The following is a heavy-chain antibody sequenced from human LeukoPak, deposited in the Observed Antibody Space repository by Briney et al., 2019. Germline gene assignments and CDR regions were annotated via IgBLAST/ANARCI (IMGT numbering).Heavy chain of an antibody. CDR1: GFTFTNYG. J-gene: IGHJ6*02. V-gene: IGHV3-30*18. Sequence: AGSLTLSCEASGFTFTNYGMHWVRQAPGKGPECVAVMSFNGRKTYYSGFAEGRFTISRDDSNSMVHLKINSLRTEDPAVYHCVKRGGGHHGLDVWGQGTTVVVS. D-gene: IGHD2-15*01. CDR2: MSFNGRKT. CDR3: VKRGGGHHGLDV.